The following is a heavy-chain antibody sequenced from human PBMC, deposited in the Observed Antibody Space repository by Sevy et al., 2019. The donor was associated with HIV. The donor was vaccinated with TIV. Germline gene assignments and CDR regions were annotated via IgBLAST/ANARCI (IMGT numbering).Heavy chain of an antibody. CDR3: AKAGYSSSWYAASASYFDY. V-gene: IGHV3-23*01. D-gene: IGHD6-13*01. CDR2: ISGSDGST. J-gene: IGHJ4*02. CDR1: GFTFSSYD. Sequence: GGSLRLSCAASGFTFSSYDMSWVRQAPGKGLEWVSAISGSDGSTYYADSVKGRFTISRDNSKNTLYLQMNSLRAEDTAVYYCAKAGYSSSWYAASASYFDYWGQGTLVTVSS.